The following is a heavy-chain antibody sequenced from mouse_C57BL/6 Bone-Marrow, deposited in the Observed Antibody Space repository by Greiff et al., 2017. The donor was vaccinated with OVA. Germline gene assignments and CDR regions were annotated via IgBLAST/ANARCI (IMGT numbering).Heavy chain of an antibody. CDR1: GFTFSSYG. V-gene: IGHV5-6*01. D-gene: IGHD6-1*01. Sequence: EVKVVESGGDLVKPGGSLKLSCAASGFTFSSYGMSWVRQTPDKRLEWVATISSGGSYTYYPDSVKGRFTISRDNAKNTLYLQMSSLKSEDTAMDYCARHLVPPYAMDDWGQGTSVTVSS. J-gene: IGHJ4*01. CDR3: ARHLVPPYAMDD. CDR2: ISSGGSYT.